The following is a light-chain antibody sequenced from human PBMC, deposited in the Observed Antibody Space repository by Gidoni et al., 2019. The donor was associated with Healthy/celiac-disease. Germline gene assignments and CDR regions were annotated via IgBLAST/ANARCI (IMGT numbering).Light chain of an antibody. Sequence: EIVLTQSPGTLSLSPGERATLSGRASQSVSSSYLAWYQQKPGQAPRLLIYCASSRATGIPDRFSGSGSGTDFTLTISRLEPEDFAVYYCQQYGSSPYTFGQGTKLEIK. V-gene: IGKV3-20*01. CDR1: QSVSSSY. J-gene: IGKJ2*01. CDR2: CAS. CDR3: QQYGSSPYT.